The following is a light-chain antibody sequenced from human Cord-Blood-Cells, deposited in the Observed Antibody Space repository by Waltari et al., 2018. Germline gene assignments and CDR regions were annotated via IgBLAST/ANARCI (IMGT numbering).Light chain of an antibody. Sequence: DIQMTQSPSSLSAFVGDRVTITCRASQSISSYLNWYQQKPGKAPKLLIYAASSLQSGVPSRFSGSGSGTDFTLTISSLQPEDFATYYCQQSYSTLLFGQGTKLEIK. CDR3: QQSYSTLL. CDR1: QSISSY. CDR2: AAS. V-gene: IGKV1-39*01. J-gene: IGKJ2*01.